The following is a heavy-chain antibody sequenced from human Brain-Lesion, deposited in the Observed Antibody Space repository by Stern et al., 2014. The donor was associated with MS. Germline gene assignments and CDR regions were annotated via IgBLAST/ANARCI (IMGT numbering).Heavy chain of an antibody. CDR3: VRETGGYTYGDTDFFDF. CDR2: IYARRRP. CDR1: GGSISSGSYY. J-gene: IGHJ4*02. Sequence: VQLVESGPGLVKPSQTLSLTCSVSGGSISSGSYYWNWIRQPAGKGLEWTGRIYARRRPNYSPPLKSRVFISGDTSKNQFSLKRSSVTAADAAMYYCVRETGGYTYGDTDFFDFWGQGTLVTVSS. V-gene: IGHV4-61*02. D-gene: IGHD5-18*01.